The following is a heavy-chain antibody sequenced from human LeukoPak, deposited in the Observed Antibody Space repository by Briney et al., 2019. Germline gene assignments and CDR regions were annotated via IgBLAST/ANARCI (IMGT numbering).Heavy chain of an antibody. CDR1: GGSFSGYY. CDR3: ARGRSSSSWSYRRGYFDY. CDR2: INHSGGT. Sequence: PSETLSLTCAVYGGSFSGYYWSWIRQPPGKGLEWIGEINHSGGTNYNPSLKSRVTISVDTSKNQFSLKLSSVTAADTAVYYCARGRSSSSWSYRRGYFDYWGQGTLVTVSS. D-gene: IGHD6-13*01. V-gene: IGHV4-34*01. J-gene: IGHJ4*02.